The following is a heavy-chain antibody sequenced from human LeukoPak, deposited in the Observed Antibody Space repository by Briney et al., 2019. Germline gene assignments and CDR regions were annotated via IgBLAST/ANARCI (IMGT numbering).Heavy chain of an antibody. CDR2: INPNSGGT. J-gene: IGHJ3*02. CDR1: GYTFTGYY. CDR3: ASIPTSAEAFDI. Sequence: ASVKVSCKASGYTFTGYYMHWVRQAPGQGLEWMGWINPNSGGTNYAQKFQGRVTMTRDTSISTAYMELSRLRSDDSAVYYCASIPTSAEAFDIWGQGTMVTVSS. V-gene: IGHV1-2*02. D-gene: IGHD2-2*02.